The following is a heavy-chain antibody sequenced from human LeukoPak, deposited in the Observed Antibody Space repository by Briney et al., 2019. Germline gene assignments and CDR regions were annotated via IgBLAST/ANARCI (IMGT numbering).Heavy chain of an antibody. J-gene: IGHJ4*02. V-gene: IGHV3-23*01. CDR3: AKRGPAGAGRSPDYFDY. Sequence: GGSLRLSCAPSGFTFSSYVMSWVRQAPGKGLEWVSAISGSGGSTYYADSVKGPFTISRDNSKNTLYLQMNSLRAEDTAVYYCAKRGPAGAGRSPDYFDYWGQGTLVTVSS. D-gene: IGHD6-19*01. CDR1: GFTFSSYV. CDR2: ISGSGGST.